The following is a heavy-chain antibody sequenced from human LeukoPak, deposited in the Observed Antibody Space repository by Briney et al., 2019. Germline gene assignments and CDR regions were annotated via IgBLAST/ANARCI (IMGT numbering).Heavy chain of an antibody. Sequence: SETLSLTCTVSVGSISSGSYYWSWIRQPAGKGLEWIGRIYTSGSTNYNPSLKSRVTISVDTSKNQFSLKLSSVTAADTAVYYCARGEYYDSSGYLLDYWGQGNLVTVSS. V-gene: IGHV4-61*02. CDR2: IYTSGST. J-gene: IGHJ4*02. D-gene: IGHD3-22*01. CDR1: VGSISSGSYY. CDR3: ARGEYYDSSGYLLDY.